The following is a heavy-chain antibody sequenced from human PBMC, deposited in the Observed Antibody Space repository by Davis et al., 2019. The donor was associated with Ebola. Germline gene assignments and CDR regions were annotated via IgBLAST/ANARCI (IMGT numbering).Heavy chain of an antibody. D-gene: IGHD6-19*01. Sequence: GGSLRLSCAASEFTVSSNYMSWVRQAPGKGLEWVSAVTSSGGSTYYADSVKGRFTISRDNSKNTLYLQMNSLSGDDTAVYYCAKGGSGWPSDYSYGLGVWGKGTTVTVAS. CDR3: AKGGSGWPSDYSYGLGV. V-gene: IGHV3-23*01. CDR1: EFTVSSNY. J-gene: IGHJ6*04. CDR2: VTSSGGST.